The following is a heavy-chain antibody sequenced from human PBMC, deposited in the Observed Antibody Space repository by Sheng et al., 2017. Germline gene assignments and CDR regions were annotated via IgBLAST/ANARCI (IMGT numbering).Heavy chain of an antibody. CDR3: ARDGGYYDYVWGSYRYPTDYYYGMDV. D-gene: IGHD3-16*02. Sequence: QVQLQESGPGLVKPSETLSLTCTVSGGSISSYYWSWIRQPAGKGLEWIGRIYTSGSTNYNPSLKSRVTMSVDTSKNQFSLKLSSVTAADTAVYYCARDGGYYDYVWGSYRYPTDYYYGMDVWGQGTTVTVS. V-gene: IGHV4-4*07. CDR1: GGSISSYY. J-gene: IGHJ6*02. CDR2: IYTSGST.